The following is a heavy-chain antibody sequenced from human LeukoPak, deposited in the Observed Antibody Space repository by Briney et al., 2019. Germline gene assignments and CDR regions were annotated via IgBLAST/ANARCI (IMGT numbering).Heavy chain of an antibody. CDR3: AKPSLYYYDTSGYYRYWYFDL. Sequence: GGSLRLSCAASGFTFSSFGMHWVRQAPGQGLEWVAFIRYDGTNKYYADSAKGRFTISRDNSKNTLYLQMNSLRAEDTAVYYCAKPSLYYYDTSGYYRYWYFDLWGRGTLVTVSS. J-gene: IGHJ2*01. CDR2: IRYDGTNK. CDR1: GFTFSSFG. D-gene: IGHD3-22*01. V-gene: IGHV3-30*02.